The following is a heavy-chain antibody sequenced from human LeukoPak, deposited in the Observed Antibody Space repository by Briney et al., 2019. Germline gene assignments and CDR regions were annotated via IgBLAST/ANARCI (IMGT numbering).Heavy chain of an antibody. CDR2: IWDDGSIK. CDR3: ARAAPGEIAAALDY. V-gene: IGHV3-33*01. D-gene: IGHD6-13*01. Sequence: PGRSLRLSCAASRFTFSSYGMHWVRQAPGKGLEWVAVIWDDGSIKDYADSVKGRFTISRDNSKNTLYLQMNSLRVEDTALYYCARAAPGEIAAALDYWGQGTLVTVSS. J-gene: IGHJ4*02. CDR1: RFTFSSYG.